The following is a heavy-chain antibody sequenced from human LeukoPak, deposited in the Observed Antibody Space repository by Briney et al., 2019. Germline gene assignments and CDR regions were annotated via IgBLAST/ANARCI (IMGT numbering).Heavy chain of an antibody. CDR3: AREGGYSSSWYGAGPFDY. CDR1: GFTFGTYA. J-gene: IGHJ4*02. V-gene: IGHV3-9*01. D-gene: IGHD6-13*01. Sequence: PGGSLRLSCAASGFTFGTYAMHWVRQAPGKGLEWVSGISWNSGSIGYADSVKGRFTISRDNAKNSLYLQMNSLRAEDTALYYCAREGGYSSSWYGAGPFDYWGQGTLVTVSS. CDR2: ISWNSGSI.